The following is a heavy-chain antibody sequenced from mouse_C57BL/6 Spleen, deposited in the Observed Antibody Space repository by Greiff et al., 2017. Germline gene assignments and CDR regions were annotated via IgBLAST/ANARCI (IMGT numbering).Heavy chain of an antibody. Sequence: QVQLQQPGAELVKPGASVELSCKASGYTFTSYWMHWVKQRPGQGLEWIGMIHPNSGSTNYNEKFKSKATLTVDKSSSTAYMQLSSLTSEDSAVYDCARSTGTGYWYFDGWGTGTTVTVSS. CDR3: ARSTGTGYWYFDG. V-gene: IGHV1-64*01. D-gene: IGHD4-1*02. CDR2: IHPNSGST. J-gene: IGHJ1*03. CDR1: GYTFTSYW.